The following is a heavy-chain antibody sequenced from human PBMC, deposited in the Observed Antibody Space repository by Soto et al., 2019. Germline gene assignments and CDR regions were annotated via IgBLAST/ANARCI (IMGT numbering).Heavy chain of an antibody. CDR1: GFTFSSYS. D-gene: IGHD4-17*01. CDR2: ISSSSSTI. J-gene: IGHJ4*02. V-gene: IGHV3-48*01. CDR3: ARLKTYGDPDG. Sequence: GGSLRLSCAASGFTFSSYSMNWVRQAPGKGLEWVSYISSSSSTIYYADSVKGRFTISRDNAKNSLYLQMNSLRAEDTAVYYCARLKTYGDPDGWGQGTLVTVSS.